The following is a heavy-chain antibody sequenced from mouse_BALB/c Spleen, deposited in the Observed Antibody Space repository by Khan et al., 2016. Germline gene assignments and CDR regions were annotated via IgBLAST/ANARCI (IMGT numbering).Heavy chain of an antibody. CDR3: ARGYDWYFDV. J-gene: IGHJ1*01. Sequence: QVQLQQSGAELVRPGTSVKVSCKASGYAFTNYLIEWVKQRPGQGLEWIGVINPGSGGTNYNEKFQGKATLTADKSSSTAYMQPSSLTSDDSAVYVGARGYDWYFDVWGAGTSVTVPS. V-gene: IGHV1-54*01. CDR1: GYAFTNYL. D-gene: IGHD2-14*01. CDR2: INPGSGGT.